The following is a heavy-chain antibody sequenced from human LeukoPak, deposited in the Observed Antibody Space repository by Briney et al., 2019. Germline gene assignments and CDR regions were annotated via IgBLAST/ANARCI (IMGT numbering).Heavy chain of an antibody. V-gene: IGHV3-49*04. CDR1: GFTFGDYS. J-gene: IGHJ4*02. CDR3: TRDRGSYDFWSGYYSGDY. CDR2: IRSKAYGGTT. D-gene: IGHD3-3*01. Sequence: GGSLRLSCTASGFTFGDYSRSWVRQAPGKGLEWVGFIRSKAYGGTTEYAASVKGRFTISRDDSKSIAYLHMNSLKTEDTAVYYCTRDRGSYDFWSGYYSGDYWGQGTLVTVSS.